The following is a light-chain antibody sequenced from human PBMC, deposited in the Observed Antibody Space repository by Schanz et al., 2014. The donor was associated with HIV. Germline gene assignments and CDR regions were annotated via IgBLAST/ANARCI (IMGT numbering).Light chain of an antibody. CDR3: QQYFTTPYS. Sequence: DIVMTQSPDSLAVSLGERATIQCKSSQSVLHSPNNKNYLAWYQQKPGQPPKLLFYWASTRESGVPDRFSGSGSGTDFTLTISSLQAEDVAVYYCQQYFTTPYSFGQGTNLEIK. CDR1: QSVLHSPNNKNY. J-gene: IGKJ2*03. V-gene: IGKV4-1*01. CDR2: WAS.